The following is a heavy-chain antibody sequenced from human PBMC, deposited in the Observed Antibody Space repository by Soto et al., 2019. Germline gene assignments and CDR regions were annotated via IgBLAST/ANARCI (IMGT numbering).Heavy chain of an antibody. CDR1: GGSISSGGYY. CDR2: IYYSGST. CDR3: ARAPRDPNYYDY. J-gene: IGHJ4*02. Sequence: PSETLSLTCTVSGGSISSGGYYWSWIRQHPGKGLEWIGYIYYSGSTYYNPSLKSRVTISVDTSKNQFSLKLSSVTAADTAVYYCARAPRDPNYYDYWGQGTLVTVSS. V-gene: IGHV4-31*02.